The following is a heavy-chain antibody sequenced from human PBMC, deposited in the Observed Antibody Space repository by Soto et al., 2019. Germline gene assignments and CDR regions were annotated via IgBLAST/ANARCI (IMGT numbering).Heavy chain of an antibody. CDR3: ASSGYSSSRYYYMDV. D-gene: IGHD6-6*01. CDR1: GGSISSGGYY. CDR2: IYYSGST. V-gene: IGHV4-31*03. J-gene: IGHJ6*03. Sequence: SETLSLTCTVSGGSISSGGYYWSWIRQHPGKGLEWIGYIYYSGSTYYNPSLKSRVTISVDTSKNQFSLKLSSVTAADTAVYYCASSGYSSSRYYYMDVWVKGTMVTVSS.